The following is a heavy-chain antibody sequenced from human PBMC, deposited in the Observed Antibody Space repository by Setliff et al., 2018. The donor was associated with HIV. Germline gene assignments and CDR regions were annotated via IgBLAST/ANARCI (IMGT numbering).Heavy chain of an antibody. CDR3: ARRASKASLDY. CDR2: IYPGDSDT. Sequence: LKISCKGSGYTFTSYWIGWVRQMPGKGLEWMGIIYPGDSDTRYSPSFQGRVTISADKSINTAYLQWSSLQASDTAMYYCARRASKASLDYWGQGTLVTVSS. V-gene: IGHV5-51*01. CDR1: GYTFTSYW. J-gene: IGHJ4*02.